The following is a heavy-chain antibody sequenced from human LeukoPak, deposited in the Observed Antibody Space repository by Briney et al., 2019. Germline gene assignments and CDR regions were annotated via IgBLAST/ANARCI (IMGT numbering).Heavy chain of an antibody. CDR2: ISDGGGST. CDR1: GFTFNSYA. D-gene: IGHD6-13*01. V-gene: IGHV3-23*01. CDR3: AKEGFIAAADHDY. Sequence: PGGSLRLSCAASGFTFNSYAMNWVRQAPGKGLEWVSGISDGGGSTYYADSVKGRFTISRDNSRNTLYLQMNSLRAEDTAIYYCAKEGFIAAADHDYWGQGTLVTVSS. J-gene: IGHJ4*02.